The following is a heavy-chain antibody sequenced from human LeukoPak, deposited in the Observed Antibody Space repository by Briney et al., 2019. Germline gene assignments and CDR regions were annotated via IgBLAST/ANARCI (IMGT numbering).Heavy chain of an antibody. D-gene: IGHD3-16*02. CDR2: ISGSDGSS. Sequence: GGSLRLSCAASGFTFNSFAMNWVRQAPGKGLEWVSRISGSDGSSHYADFVKGRFTLSRDNSKNTLHLQMNSLRAEDTAVYYCAKSLGVGGYTRYKGFDQWGQGTLVTVSS. CDR3: AKSLGVGGYTRYKGFDQ. J-gene: IGHJ4*02. CDR1: GFTFNSFA. V-gene: IGHV3-23*01.